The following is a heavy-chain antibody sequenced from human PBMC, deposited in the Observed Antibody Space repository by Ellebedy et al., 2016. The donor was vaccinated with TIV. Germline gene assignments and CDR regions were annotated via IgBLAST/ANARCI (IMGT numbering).Heavy chain of an antibody. CDR3: ARGSLRCPDY. J-gene: IGHJ4*02. CDR2: INHSGST. V-gene: IGHV4-34*01. Sequence: SETLSLTXAVYGGSFSGYYWSWIRQPPGKGLEWIGEINHSGSTNYNPSLKSRVTISVDTSKNQFSLKLSSVTAADTAVYYCARGSLRCPDYWGQGTLVTVSS. D-gene: IGHD4-17*01. CDR1: GGSFSGYY.